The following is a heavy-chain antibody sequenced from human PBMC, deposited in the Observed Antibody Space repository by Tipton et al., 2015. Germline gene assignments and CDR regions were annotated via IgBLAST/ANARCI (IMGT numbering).Heavy chain of an antibody. J-gene: IGHJ4*02. D-gene: IGHD2-15*01. V-gene: IGHV4-39*07. Sequence: TLSLTCTVSGGSVISGNYYWSWIRQPPGKGLEWIGTISHSGNTFYNPSLKSRVTISVDTSKNEVSLMLNSVTAADTAVYYCARDHSSWWDWGQGTLVTVSS. CDR3: ARDHSSWWD. CDR2: ISHSGNT. CDR1: GGSVISGNYY.